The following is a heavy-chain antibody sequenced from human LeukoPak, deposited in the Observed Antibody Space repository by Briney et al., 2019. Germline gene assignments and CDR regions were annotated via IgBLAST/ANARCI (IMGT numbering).Heavy chain of an antibody. Sequence: GGSLGLSCAVSGFTFSSQAMSWVRQAPGKGLEWVSGISGSGENTYYADSVKGRFTISRDISKSTLYLQMTSLRAEDTAVYYCAKDFHYYGSGSYWPTDSWGQGTLVTVSS. J-gene: IGHJ4*02. V-gene: IGHV3-23*01. CDR3: AKDFHYYGSGSYWPTDS. CDR2: ISGSGENT. D-gene: IGHD3-10*01. CDR1: GFTFSSQA.